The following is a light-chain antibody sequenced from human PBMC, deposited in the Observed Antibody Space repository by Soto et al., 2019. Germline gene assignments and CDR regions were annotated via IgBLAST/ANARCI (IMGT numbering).Light chain of an antibody. V-gene: IGKV3-20*01. J-gene: IGKJ4*01. CDR2: GAS. CDR3: QQYCTSPLT. CDR1: QSVTSSY. Sequence: EIVLTQSPGTLSLSPGERATLSCRASQSVTSSYLAWYQQKPGQDPRRLLYGASNRATGIPDRFSGSGSETDFTLTISRLETEDFAVYYGQQYCTSPLTFGGGTKVEIK.